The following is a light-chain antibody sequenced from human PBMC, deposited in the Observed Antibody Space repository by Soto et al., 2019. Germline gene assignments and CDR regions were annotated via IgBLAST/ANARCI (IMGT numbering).Light chain of an antibody. CDR2: GAS. CDR3: QQYNNWPWT. J-gene: IGKJ1*01. Sequence: DIMVTQSPATLSVSPGERVTLSCRASQSVSSNLAWYQQKPGQAPRLLIYGASTRATGIPARFSGSGSGTEFTLTISSLQSEDFAVYYCQQYNNWPWTFGQGTKVAIK. V-gene: IGKV3-15*01. CDR1: QSVSSN.